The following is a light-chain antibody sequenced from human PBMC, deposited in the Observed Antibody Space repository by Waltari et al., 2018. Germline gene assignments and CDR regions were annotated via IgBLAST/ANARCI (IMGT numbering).Light chain of an antibody. CDR1: RSNIGVNP. CDR2: KND. CDR3: ATWDDTFNGPV. V-gene: IGLV1-44*01. J-gene: IGLJ3*02. Sequence: QSVLTQPPSVSGTPGQRVTISCSGTRSNIGVNPVTWYHQLPGAAPKLLIYKNDQRPSGVPDRFSGSRSGTSASLAISGLQSEDEADFYCATWDDTFNGPVFGGGTKLTVL.